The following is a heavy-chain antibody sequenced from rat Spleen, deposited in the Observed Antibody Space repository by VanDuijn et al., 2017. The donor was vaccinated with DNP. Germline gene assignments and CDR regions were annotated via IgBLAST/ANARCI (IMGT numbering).Heavy chain of an antibody. Sequence: EVQLQESGPGLVKPSQSLSLTCSVTGYSISSNYRWNWIRKFPGNKMVYIGHISYSGSTSYNPSLKSRISITRDTSKNQFFLQLNSVTTEDTATYYCASYYYDGYYAMDAWGQGTSVTVSS. J-gene: IGHJ4*01. CDR1: GYSISSNY. CDR3: ASYYYDGYYAMDA. D-gene: IGHD1-12*02. CDR2: ISYSGST. V-gene: IGHV3-1*01.